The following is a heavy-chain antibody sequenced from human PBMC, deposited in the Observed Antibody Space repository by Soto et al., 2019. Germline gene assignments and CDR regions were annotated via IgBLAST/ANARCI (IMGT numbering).Heavy chain of an antibody. Sequence: GGSLRLSCAASGFTFSSYSMNGVRQAPGKGLEWVSSISSSSSYIYYADSVKGRFTISRDNAKNSLYLQMNSLRAEDTAVYYCARGINFPDWPEGYYSYGMEVWGQGTTVTVS. CDR3: ARGINFPDWPEGYYSYGMEV. J-gene: IGHJ6*02. V-gene: IGHV3-21*01. CDR1: GFTFSSYS. CDR2: ISSSSSYI. D-gene: IGHD3-9*01.